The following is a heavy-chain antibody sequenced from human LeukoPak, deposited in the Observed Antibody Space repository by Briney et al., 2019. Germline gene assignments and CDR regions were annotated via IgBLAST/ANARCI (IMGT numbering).Heavy chain of an antibody. D-gene: IGHD3-22*01. CDR2: IYYSGST. Sequence: PSETLSLTCTVSGGSISSSSYYWGWIRQPPGKGLEWIGSIYYSGSTYYNPSLKSRVTISVDTSKNQFSLKLSSVTAADTAVYYCARLARYHYDSSGYHNYWGQGTLVTVSS. CDR1: GGSISSSSYY. J-gene: IGHJ4*02. CDR3: ARLARYHYDSSGYHNY. V-gene: IGHV4-39*07.